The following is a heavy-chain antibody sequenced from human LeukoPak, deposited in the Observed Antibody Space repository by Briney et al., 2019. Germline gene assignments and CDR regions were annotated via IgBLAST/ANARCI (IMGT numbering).Heavy chain of an antibody. Sequence: RGESLKISCKGSGYTFSSYWIAWVRQMPGRGLEWMGIIYPGGSDTRYSPSFQGQVTISADKSISTAYLQWSSLKASDTAMYYCARQEYCSGGSCYTWFDPWGQGTLVTVSS. D-gene: IGHD2-15*01. V-gene: IGHV5-51*01. CDR3: ARQEYCSGGSCYTWFDP. J-gene: IGHJ5*02. CDR1: GYTFSSYW. CDR2: IYPGGSDT.